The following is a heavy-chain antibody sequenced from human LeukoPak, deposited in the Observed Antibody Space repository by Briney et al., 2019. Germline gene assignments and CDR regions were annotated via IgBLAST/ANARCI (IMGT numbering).Heavy chain of an antibody. CDR1: GGSFSGYY. Sequence: PSETLSLTCAVYGGSFSGYYWGWIRQPPGKGLEWIGEINHSGSTNYNPSLKSRVTISVDTSKNQFSLKLSSVTAADTAVYYCAGLDSSGYHDWGQGTLVTVSS. D-gene: IGHD3-22*01. J-gene: IGHJ4*02. CDR3: AGLDSSGYHD. V-gene: IGHV4-34*01. CDR2: INHSGST.